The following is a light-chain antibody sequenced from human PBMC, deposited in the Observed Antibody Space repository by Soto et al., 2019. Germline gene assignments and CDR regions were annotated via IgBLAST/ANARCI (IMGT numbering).Light chain of an antibody. CDR3: QQYNSYAT. J-gene: IGKJ1*01. V-gene: IGKV1-5*01. CDR1: QSISSW. CDR2: DAS. Sequence: DIQMTQSPSTLSASVGDSVTITCRASQSISSWLAWYQQKSGKAPKLLIYDASSLESGVPSRFSGSGSGTEFTHTISSLQPDDFATYYCQQYNSYATFGQGTKVEIK.